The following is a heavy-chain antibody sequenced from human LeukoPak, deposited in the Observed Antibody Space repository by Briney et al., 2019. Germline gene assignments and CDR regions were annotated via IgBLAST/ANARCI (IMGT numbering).Heavy chain of an antibody. J-gene: IGHJ6*02. CDR2: IYSGGNT. Sequence: PGGSLRLSCAASGFTVSSNYMSWVRQAPGKGLEWVSVIYSGGNTYYTDSVKGRFAISRDNSKNTLYLQMNSLRAEDTAVYYCARTFWMDVWGQGTTVTVSS. CDR1: GFTVSSNY. V-gene: IGHV3-66*02. D-gene: IGHD3-3*01. CDR3: ARTFWMDV.